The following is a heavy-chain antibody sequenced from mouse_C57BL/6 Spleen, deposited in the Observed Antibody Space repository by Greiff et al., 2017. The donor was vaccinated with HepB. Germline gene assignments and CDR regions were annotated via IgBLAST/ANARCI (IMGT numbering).Heavy chain of an antibody. CDR2: ISSGGDYI. D-gene: IGHD1-1*01. V-gene: IGHV5-9-1*02. Sequence: EVQLVESGEGLVKPGGSLKLSCAASGFTFSSYAMSWVRQTPEKRLEWVAYISSGGDYIYYADTVKGRFTISRDNARNTLYLQMSSLKSEDTAMYYCTRDYYYGSSFDYWGQGTTLTVSS. CDR1: GFTFSSYA. CDR3: TRDYYYGSSFDY. J-gene: IGHJ2*01.